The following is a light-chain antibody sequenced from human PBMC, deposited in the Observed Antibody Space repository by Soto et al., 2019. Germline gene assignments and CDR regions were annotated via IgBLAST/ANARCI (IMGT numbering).Light chain of an antibody. CDR3: QQYGNSAWT. V-gene: IGKV3-20*01. CDR2: GAS. Sequence: PGERATLSCRASQRVSSGYLAWYQQKPGQAPRLLIYGASNRATDIPDRFSGRGSGTDFTLTISRLEPEDFAVYYCQQYGNSAWTFGQGTKVDIK. J-gene: IGKJ1*01. CDR1: QRVSSGY.